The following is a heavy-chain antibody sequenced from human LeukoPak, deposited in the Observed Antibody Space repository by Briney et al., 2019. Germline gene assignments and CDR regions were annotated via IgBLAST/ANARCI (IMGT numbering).Heavy chain of an antibody. CDR1: GYSISSGYY. CDR2: MYHSGST. CDR3: ARLDIVVVPAAYDAFDI. J-gene: IGHJ3*02. D-gene: IGHD2-2*03. Sequence: PSETLSLTCAVSGYSISSGYYWGWIRQPPGKGLEWIGSMYHSGSTYYNPSLKSRVTISVDTSKNQFSLKLSSVTAADTAVYYCARLDIVVVPAAYDAFDIWGQGTMVTVSS. V-gene: IGHV4-38-2*01.